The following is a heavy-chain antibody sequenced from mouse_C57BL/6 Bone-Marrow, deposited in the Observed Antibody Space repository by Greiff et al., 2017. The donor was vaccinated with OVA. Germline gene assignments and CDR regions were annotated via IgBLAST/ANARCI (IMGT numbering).Heavy chain of an antibody. Sequence: VMLVESGPGLVAPSQSLSITCTVSGFSLTSYGVDWVRQSPGKGLEWLGVIWGVGSTNYNSALKSRLSISKDNSKSQVFVKMNSLQTDDTAMYYCARNYYGYAMYYWGQGTSVTVSS. J-gene: IGHJ4*01. CDR2: IWGVGST. CDR1: GFSLTSYG. V-gene: IGHV2-6*01. CDR3: ARNYYGYAMYY. D-gene: IGHD1-1*01.